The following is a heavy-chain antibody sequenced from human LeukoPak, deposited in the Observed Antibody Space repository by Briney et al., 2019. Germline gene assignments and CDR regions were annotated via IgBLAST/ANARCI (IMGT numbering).Heavy chain of an antibody. CDR1: GGTFSSYA. D-gene: IGHD6-13*01. V-gene: IGHV1-69*13. J-gene: IGHJ4*02. CDR2: IIPIFGTA. CDR3: ARDLDLEGIAAAGSFDY. Sequence: ASVKVSCKASGGTFSSYAISWVRQAPGQGLEWMGGIIPIFGTANYAQKFQGRVTITADESTSTAYMELSSLRSEDTAVYYCARDLDLEGIAAAGSFDYWGQGTLVTVSS.